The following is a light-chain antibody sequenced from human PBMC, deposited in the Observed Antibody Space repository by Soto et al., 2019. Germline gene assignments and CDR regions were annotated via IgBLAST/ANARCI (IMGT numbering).Light chain of an antibody. CDR3: SSYTSSSTWG. CDR1: SSDVGGYNY. J-gene: IGLJ3*02. V-gene: IGLV2-14*01. Sequence: QSALTQPASVSGSPGKSITISCTGTSSDVGGYNYVSWYPQHPGKAPKLMIYEVSNRPSGVSNRFSGSKSGNTASLTISGLQAEDEADYYCSSYTSSSTWGFGGGTQLTVL. CDR2: EVS.